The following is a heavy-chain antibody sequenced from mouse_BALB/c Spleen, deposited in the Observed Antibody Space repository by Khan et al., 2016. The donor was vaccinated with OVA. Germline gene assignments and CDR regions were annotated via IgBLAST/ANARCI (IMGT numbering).Heavy chain of an antibody. Sequence: VQLQQSGPSLVKPSQTLSLTCSVTGDSITSGYWNWIRKFPGNKLEYMGYISYSGSTYYNPSLKSRISITRDTSKNQHYLQLNSMTTEDSATYYCAGTSYYGNYYVDYWGQGTTLTVSS. D-gene: IGHD2-10*01. CDR3: AGTSYYGNYYVDY. CDR1: GDSITSGY. CDR2: ISYSGST. V-gene: IGHV3-8*02. J-gene: IGHJ2*01.